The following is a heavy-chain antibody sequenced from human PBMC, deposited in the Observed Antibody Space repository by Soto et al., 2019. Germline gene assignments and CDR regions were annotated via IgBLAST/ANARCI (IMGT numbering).Heavy chain of an antibody. Sequence: SETLSLTCTVSGGSISSYYWSWIRQPPGKGLEWIGYIYYSGSTNYNPSLKSRVTISVDTSKNQFSLKLSSVTAADTAVYYCARDYDYVWGSYRYNWFDPWGQGTLVTVSS. CDR3: ARDYDYVWGSYRYNWFDP. J-gene: IGHJ5*02. CDR1: GGSISSYY. V-gene: IGHV4-59*01. CDR2: IYYSGST. D-gene: IGHD3-16*02.